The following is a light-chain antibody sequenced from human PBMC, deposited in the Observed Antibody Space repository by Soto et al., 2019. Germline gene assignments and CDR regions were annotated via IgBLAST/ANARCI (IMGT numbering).Light chain of an antibody. Sequence: DIVLTQSPDTLSLSPGNRATLSCRASQSVSSSYLAWYQQKPGQAPRLLIYGASTRATGVPARFSGSGSGTDFTLTINSLQSEDFAVYYCQHYANWPLTFGGGTKVDI. CDR1: QSVSSS. V-gene: IGKV3-15*01. CDR2: GAS. CDR3: QHYANWPLT. J-gene: IGKJ4*01.